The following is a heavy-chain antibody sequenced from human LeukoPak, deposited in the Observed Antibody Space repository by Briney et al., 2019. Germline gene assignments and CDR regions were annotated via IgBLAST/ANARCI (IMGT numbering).Heavy chain of an antibody. J-gene: IGHJ4*02. V-gene: IGHV1-2*02. CDR1: GYTFTGYY. CDR2: MNPNSGDT. Sequence: ASVKVSCKASGYTFTGYYMHWVRQAPGQGLEWMGWMNPNSGDTNYAQKFQGRVTMTRDTSISTAYMELSRLRSDDTAVYYCETVVGARGGDYFDYWGQGTLVTVSS. CDR3: ETVVGARGGDYFDY. D-gene: IGHD1-26*01.